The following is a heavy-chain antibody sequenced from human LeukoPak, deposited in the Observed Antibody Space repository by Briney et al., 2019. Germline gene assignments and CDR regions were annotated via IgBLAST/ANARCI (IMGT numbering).Heavy chain of an antibody. D-gene: IGHD5-24*01. Sequence: GGSLRLACVASGFPFSSYWMTWVRQAPGKGLEWVANIKQDGSKKSYVDSVKGRFTISRDNAKNSLYLQMNSLRAEDTAIYYCTRVGYIDEGIDYWGQGTLVTVSS. V-gene: IGHV3-7*04. J-gene: IGHJ4*02. CDR3: TRVGYIDEGIDY. CDR2: IKQDGSKK. CDR1: GFPFSSYW.